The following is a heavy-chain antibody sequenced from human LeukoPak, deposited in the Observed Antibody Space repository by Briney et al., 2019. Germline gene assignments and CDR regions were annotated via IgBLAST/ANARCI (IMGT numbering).Heavy chain of an antibody. Sequence: SETLSLTCSVSGGAVNSYYWSWIRQPPGKGLEWIGEINHSGSTNYNPSLKSRVTISVDTSKNQFSLKLSSVTAADTAVYYCARGNYSGSSDAFDIWGQGTMVTVSS. D-gene: IGHD1-26*01. CDR3: ARGNYSGSSDAFDI. J-gene: IGHJ3*02. CDR2: INHSGST. CDR1: GGAVNSYY. V-gene: IGHV4-34*01.